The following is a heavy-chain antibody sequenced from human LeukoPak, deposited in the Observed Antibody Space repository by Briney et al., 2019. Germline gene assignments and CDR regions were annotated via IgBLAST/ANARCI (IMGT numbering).Heavy chain of an antibody. D-gene: IGHD5-18*01. J-gene: IGHJ3*02. Sequence: PSETLSLTCTVSGGSISRTGYSWSWIRQPPGQGLEWLAYTYHSGSTYYNPSLKSRLTISLDRSRNQFSLKLSSVIAADSAVYYCARGVDTASGDGFDIWGQGTMVTVSS. CDR3: ARGVDTASGDGFDI. V-gene: IGHV4-30-2*01. CDR2: TYHSGST. CDR1: GGSISRTGYS.